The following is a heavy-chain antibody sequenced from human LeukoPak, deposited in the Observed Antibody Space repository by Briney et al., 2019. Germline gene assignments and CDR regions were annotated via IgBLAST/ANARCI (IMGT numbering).Heavy chain of an antibody. D-gene: IGHD3-9*01. CDR2: ISSSGSTI. V-gene: IGHV3-11*01. Sequence: PGGSLRLSCAASGFTFSDYYMSWIRQAPGKGLEWVSYISSSGSTIYCADSVKGRFTISRDNAKNSLYLQMNSLRAEDTAVYYCARDLGMGLRYFDWFSNWFDPWGQGTLVTVSS. J-gene: IGHJ5*02. CDR3: ARDLGMGLRYFDWFSNWFDP. CDR1: GFTFSDYY.